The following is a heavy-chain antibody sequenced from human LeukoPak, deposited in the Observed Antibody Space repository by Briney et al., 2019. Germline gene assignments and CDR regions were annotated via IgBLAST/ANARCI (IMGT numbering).Heavy chain of an antibody. CDR3: ARDKYYYGSGSYYPHYYYYYMDV. CDR2: INVYNGNT. V-gene: IGHV1-18*01. CDR1: GYTFTNYG. J-gene: IGHJ6*03. Sequence: ASVKVSCKASGYTFTNYGTSWVRQAPGQGLEWMGWINVYNGNTNYAQKLQGRVTMTTDTSTSTAYMELRSLRSDDTAVYYCARDKYYYGSGSYYPHYYYYYMDVWGKGTTVTVSS. D-gene: IGHD3-10*01.